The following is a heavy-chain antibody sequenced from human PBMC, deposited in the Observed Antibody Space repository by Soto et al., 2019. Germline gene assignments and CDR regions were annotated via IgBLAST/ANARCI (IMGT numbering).Heavy chain of an antibody. Sequence: PGGSLRLSCAASGFTFSSYAMSWVRQAPGKGLEWVSAISGSGGSTYYADSVKGRFTISRDNSKNTLYLQMNSLRAEDTAVYYCAKTPLNYDFWSGPLDYWGQGTLVTVSS. CDR3: AKTPLNYDFWSGPLDY. J-gene: IGHJ4*02. V-gene: IGHV3-23*01. CDR1: GFTFSSYA. CDR2: ISGSGGST. D-gene: IGHD3-3*01.